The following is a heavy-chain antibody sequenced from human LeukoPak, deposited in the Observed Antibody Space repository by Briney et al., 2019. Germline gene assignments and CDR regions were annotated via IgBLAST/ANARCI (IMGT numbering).Heavy chain of an antibody. J-gene: IGHJ4*02. D-gene: IGHD6-19*01. CDR1: GGTFSRYA. CDR3: ATSRIAVAGTGLDY. CDR2: ILPIIGTA. V-gene: IGHV1-69*13. Sequence: SVKVSCXASGGTFSRYAISWVRQAHGQGLEWTGGILPIIGTANYAQKFQGRVTITADESTSTAYMELSSLRSEDTAVYYCATSRIAVAGTGLDYWGQGTLVTVSS.